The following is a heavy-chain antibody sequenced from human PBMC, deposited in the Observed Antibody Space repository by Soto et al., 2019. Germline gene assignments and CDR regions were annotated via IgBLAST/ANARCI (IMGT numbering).Heavy chain of an antibody. CDR3: ARVGGELLRTNYGMDV. Sequence: QVQLVQSGAEVKKPGSSVKVSCKASGGTFSSYAISWVRQAPGQGLEWMGGIIPIFGTANYAQKFQGRVTITADESTSTDYMELSSLRSEDTAVYYCARVGGELLRTNYGMDVWGQGTTVTVSS. CDR2: IIPIFGTA. CDR1: GGTFSSYA. J-gene: IGHJ6*02. V-gene: IGHV1-69*12. D-gene: IGHD1-26*01.